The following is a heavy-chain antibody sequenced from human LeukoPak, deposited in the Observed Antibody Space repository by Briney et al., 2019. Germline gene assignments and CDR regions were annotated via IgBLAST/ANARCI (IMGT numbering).Heavy chain of an antibody. J-gene: IGHJ4*02. CDR1: GFIVSSYA. CDR3: AKKHRGVVVTTYPDY. Sequence: GGSLRLSCAASGFIVSSYAMSWVRQAPGKGLEWVSAISGSGGSTYYADSVKGRFTISRDNSKNTLYLQMNSLRAEDTAVYYCAKKHRGVVVTTYPDYWGQGTLVTVSS. D-gene: IGHD3-22*01. V-gene: IGHV3-23*01. CDR2: ISGSGGST.